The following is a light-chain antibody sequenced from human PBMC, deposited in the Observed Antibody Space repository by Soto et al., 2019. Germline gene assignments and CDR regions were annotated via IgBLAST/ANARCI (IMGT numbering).Light chain of an antibody. CDR2: EGS. Sequence: QSALTQPASVSGSPGQSITISCTGTSSDVGSYDLVSWYQQHPGKAPKLMIYEGSKRPSGVSNRISGSKSGNTASLTISGLQAEDESDYCCCSYAGSAYVFGTGTKVTVL. V-gene: IGLV2-23*01. CDR3: CSYAGSAYV. J-gene: IGLJ1*01. CDR1: SSDVGSYDL.